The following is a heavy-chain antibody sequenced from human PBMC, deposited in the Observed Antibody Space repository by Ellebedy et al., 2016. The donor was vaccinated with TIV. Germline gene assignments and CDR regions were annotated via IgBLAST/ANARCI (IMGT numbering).Heavy chain of an antibody. CDR2: IVVGSRNA. V-gene: IGHV1-58*01. CDR3: AAGGTGGVDNWFGP. J-gene: IGHJ5*02. CDR1: GFTFSRSS. D-gene: IGHD2-8*02. Sequence: AASVQVSCKSSGFTFSRSSVQWVRQARGQRLESLGWIVVGSRNAVYAPAFQERVTITRDMSTSTAYMELTGLTSEDTAIYYCAAGGTGGVDNWFGPWGQGTLVTVSS.